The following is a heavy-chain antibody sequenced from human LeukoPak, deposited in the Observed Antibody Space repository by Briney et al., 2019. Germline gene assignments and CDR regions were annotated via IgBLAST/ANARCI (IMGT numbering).Heavy chain of an antibody. CDR3: ARPYYDFWSGNENWFDP. CDR1: GGSISSGYY. CDR2: IYHSGST. V-gene: IGHV4-38-2*02. J-gene: IGHJ5*02. D-gene: IGHD3-3*01. Sequence: SETLSLTCTVSGGSISSGYYWGWIRQPPGKGLEWIGSIYHSGSTYYNPSLKSRVTISVDTSKNQFSLKLSSVTAADTAVYYCARPYYDFWSGNENWFDPWGQGTLVTVSS.